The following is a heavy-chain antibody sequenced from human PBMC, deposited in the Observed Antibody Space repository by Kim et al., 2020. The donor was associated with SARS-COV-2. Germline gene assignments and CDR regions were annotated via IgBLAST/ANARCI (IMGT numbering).Heavy chain of an antibody. V-gene: IGHV3-23*01. J-gene: IGHJ1*01. D-gene: IGHD6-19*01. CDR3: AKDKGVYWLD. CDR2: ISGSGDST. CDR1: GFTFSSYG. Sequence: GGSLRLSCAASGFTFSSYGMRWVRQAPGKGLEWVSVISGSGDSTFYADSVKGRFTISRDNSKNTLYLQMNSLRAEDTAVYYCAKDKGVYWLDWGQGTLVTVSS.